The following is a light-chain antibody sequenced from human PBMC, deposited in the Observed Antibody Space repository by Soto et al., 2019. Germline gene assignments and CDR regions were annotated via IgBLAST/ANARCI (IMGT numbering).Light chain of an antibody. J-gene: IGKJ2*01. Sequence: DIQLTQSPSSLSTSVGDRVTIACQASQDIKRYLNWYQQKPRKAPKLLIYDGSYLETGVTSRFSGSGSGTDFVLTISSLQPEDIATYYCQQYDILPYTFGQGTTLDVK. CDR2: DGS. CDR3: QQYDILPYT. V-gene: IGKV1-33*01. CDR1: QDIKRY.